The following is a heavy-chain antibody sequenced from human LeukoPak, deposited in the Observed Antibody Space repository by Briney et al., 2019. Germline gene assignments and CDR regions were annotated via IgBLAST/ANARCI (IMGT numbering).Heavy chain of an antibody. CDR1: GVSISSDY. Sequence: SETLSLTCTVSGVSISSDYWSWIRQPPGKGLEWIGYIYYSGSTKYNPSLKSRVTISRDTSKNQFSLKLSSVTAADTAVYYCARDPTWDHDRRRYWNAFDIWGQGTLVTVSS. D-gene: IGHD3-22*01. CDR2: IYYSGST. V-gene: IGHV4-59*01. J-gene: IGHJ3*02. CDR3: ARDPTWDHDRRRYWNAFDI.